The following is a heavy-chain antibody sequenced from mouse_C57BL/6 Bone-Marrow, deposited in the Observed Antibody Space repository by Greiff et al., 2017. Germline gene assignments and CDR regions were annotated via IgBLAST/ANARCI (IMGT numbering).Heavy chain of an antibody. D-gene: IGHD2-2*01. V-gene: IGHV5-17*01. CDR3: ARRGGYLYYYAMDY. CDR2: ISSGSSTI. J-gene: IGHJ4*01. CDR1: GFTFSDYG. Sequence: EVQVVESGGGLVKPGGSLKLSCAASGFTFSDYGMHWVRQAPEKGLEWVAYISSGSSTIYYADTVKGRFTISRDNAKNTLFLQMTSLRSEDTAMYYCARRGGYLYYYAMDYWGQGTSVTVSS.